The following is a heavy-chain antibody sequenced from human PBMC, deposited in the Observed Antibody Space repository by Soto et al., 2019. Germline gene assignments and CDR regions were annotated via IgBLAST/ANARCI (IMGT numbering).Heavy chain of an antibody. CDR1: GFTFSSYW. Sequence: LRLSCAASGFTFSSYWMSWVRQAPGKGLEWVANIKQDGSHKYYVDSVKGRFTMSRDNAKNSLYLQMSSLRAEDTAVYYCARGSSVYDSSGYPFDYWGQGSQVTVSS. J-gene: IGHJ4*02. CDR3: ARGSSVYDSSGYPFDY. CDR2: IKQDGSHK. V-gene: IGHV3-7*01. D-gene: IGHD3-22*01.